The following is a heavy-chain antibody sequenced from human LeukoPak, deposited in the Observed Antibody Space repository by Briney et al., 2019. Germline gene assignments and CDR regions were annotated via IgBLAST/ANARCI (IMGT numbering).Heavy chain of an antibody. CDR1: KFTFSSYV. D-gene: IGHD1-26*01. J-gene: IGHJ4*02. CDR3: APWIVGGFWADY. CDR2: ISGSSTGT. V-gene: IGHV3-23*01. Sequence: QAGGSLRLSCTASKFTFSSYVMTWVRQAPGKGLEWVLAISGSSTGTYYADSVKGRFTISRDNSKNTLYLQMNSLRVDDTAVYYCAPWIVGGFWADYWGQGTLVTVSS.